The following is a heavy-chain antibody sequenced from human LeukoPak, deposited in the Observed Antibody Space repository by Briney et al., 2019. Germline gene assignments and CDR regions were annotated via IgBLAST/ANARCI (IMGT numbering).Heavy chain of an antibody. Sequence: SETLSLTCTVSGGSISNYCWSWIRQPPGKGLEWIGYIYYSGSTNYNPSLKSRVTISIDTSKNQFSLNLTSVTAADTAVYYCARGGLGGITAYSNYLFDYWGQGTLVTVSS. CDR3: ARGGLGGITAYSNYLFDY. CDR2: IYYSGST. J-gene: IGHJ4*02. D-gene: IGHD4-11*01. V-gene: IGHV4-59*01. CDR1: GGSISNYC.